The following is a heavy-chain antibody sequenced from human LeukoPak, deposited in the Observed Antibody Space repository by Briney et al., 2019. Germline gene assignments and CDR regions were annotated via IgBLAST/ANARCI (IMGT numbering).Heavy chain of an antibody. D-gene: IGHD5-12*01. V-gene: IGHV3-30-3*02. CDR1: GFTFSGYP. Sequence: PGKSLRLSCAASGFTFSGYPIHWVRQAPGKGLEWVAVIPYDGSNKYYADSVKGRFSISRDNSKNTLYLQMNNARVDDTAVYYCAKEVGYGSPYFDYWGQGTLVTVSS. J-gene: IGHJ4*02. CDR2: IPYDGSNK. CDR3: AKEVGYGSPYFDY.